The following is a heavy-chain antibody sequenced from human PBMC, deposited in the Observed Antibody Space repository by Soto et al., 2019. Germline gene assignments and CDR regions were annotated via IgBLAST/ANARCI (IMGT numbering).Heavy chain of an antibody. CDR1: GYTFTSYG. D-gene: IGHD6-13*01. V-gene: IGHV1-18*04. Sequence: QVQLVQSGAEVKKPGASVTVSCQASGYTFTSYGISWVRQAPGHGLAWMGWISAYNGNTNYAQKLQGRVTMTTDTSTSTAYMELRSLRSDDTAVYYCARARYSSSWYPNWFDPWGQGTLVTVSS. J-gene: IGHJ5*02. CDR3: ARARYSSSWYPNWFDP. CDR2: ISAYNGNT.